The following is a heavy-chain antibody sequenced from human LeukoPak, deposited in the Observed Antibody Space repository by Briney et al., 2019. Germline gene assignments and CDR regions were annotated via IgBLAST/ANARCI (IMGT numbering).Heavy chain of an antibody. CDR1: GFTFSNYA. Sequence: GGSLRLSCAASGFTFSNYAMGWVRQAPGKGLEWVSAISGSGGSTYYADSVKGRFTISRDNSKNTLYLQMNSLRAEDTAVYYCAKTRSLGQWLPTGAFDIWGQGTMVTVSS. CDR2: ISGSGGST. D-gene: IGHD6-19*01. V-gene: IGHV3-23*01. J-gene: IGHJ3*02. CDR3: AKTRSLGQWLPTGAFDI.